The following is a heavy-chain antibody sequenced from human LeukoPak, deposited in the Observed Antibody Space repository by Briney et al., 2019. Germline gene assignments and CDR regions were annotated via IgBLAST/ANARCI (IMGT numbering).Heavy chain of an antibody. CDR2: IYYSGST. V-gene: IGHV4-61*01. J-gene: IGHJ5*02. Sequence: SETLSHTCTVSGGSVCSGSYYWSWIRQPPGKGLKWIGYIYYSGSTNYNPSLKSRVTISVDTSKNQFSLKLSSVTAADTAVCYCAGDGQPLDYGDVTWGQGTLVTVSS. D-gene: IGHD4-17*01. CDR3: AGDGQPLDYGDVT. CDR1: GGSVCSGSYY.